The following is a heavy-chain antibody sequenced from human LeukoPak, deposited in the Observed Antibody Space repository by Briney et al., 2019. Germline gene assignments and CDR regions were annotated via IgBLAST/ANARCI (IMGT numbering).Heavy chain of an antibody. D-gene: IGHD2-2*01. Sequence: GGSLRLSCAASGLTFSSYAMHWVRQAPGKGLEWVAVISYDGSNTYYADSVKGRFTISRDNSKNTLYLQMNSLRAEDTAMYYCARDGLRYQGYYYYGLDVWGQGTTVTVSS. CDR3: ARDGLRYQGYYYYGLDV. V-gene: IGHV3-30-3*01. CDR1: GLTFSSYA. J-gene: IGHJ6*02. CDR2: ISYDGSNT.